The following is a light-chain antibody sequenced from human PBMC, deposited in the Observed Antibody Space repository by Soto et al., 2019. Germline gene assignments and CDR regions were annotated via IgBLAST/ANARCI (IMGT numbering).Light chain of an antibody. CDR1: QRMSAW. CDR2: DAS. Sequence: EIQMTQSPTTLSASVGDRVIITCRASQRMSAWLAWYQQKPGKAPTLLIYDASSLENGVPSRFSGSGSGTDFTLTISSLQPNDFATYYCQQYDTYPWTFGQGTKVDIK. J-gene: IGKJ1*01. CDR3: QQYDTYPWT. V-gene: IGKV1-5*01.